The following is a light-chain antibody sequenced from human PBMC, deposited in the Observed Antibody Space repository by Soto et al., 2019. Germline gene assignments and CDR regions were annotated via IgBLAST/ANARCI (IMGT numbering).Light chain of an antibody. V-gene: IGKV3-15*01. CDR3: QQYMSYS. CDR1: QSVSSN. J-gene: IGKJ1*01. Sequence: EIVMTQSPATLSVSPGERATLSCRASQSVSSNLAWYQQKPGQAPRLLIYGASTRVTGIPARFSGSGSGTEFTLTISSLQSDDFATYYCQQYMSYSFGQGTKVDIK. CDR2: GAS.